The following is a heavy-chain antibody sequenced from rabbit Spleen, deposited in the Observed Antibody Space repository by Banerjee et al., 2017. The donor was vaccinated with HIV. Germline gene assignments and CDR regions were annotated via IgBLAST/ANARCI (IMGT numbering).Heavy chain of an antibody. CDR2: IYGDSSGKT. D-gene: IGHD8-1*01. Sequence: QQQLEESGGGLVKPGGTLTLTCKASGIDFSSYYYMSWVRQAPGKGLEWIGFIYGDSSGKTTYATWAKGRFTISKASSTTVTLQMTSLTVADTATYFCARDSGTSFSSYGMDLWGPGTLVTVS. V-gene: IGHV1S45*01. CDR3: ARDSGTSFSSYGMDL. J-gene: IGHJ6*01. CDR1: GIDFSSYYY.